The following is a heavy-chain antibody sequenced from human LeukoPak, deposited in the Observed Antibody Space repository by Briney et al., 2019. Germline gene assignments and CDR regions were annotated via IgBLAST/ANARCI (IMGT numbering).Heavy chain of an antibody. D-gene: IGHD2-2*01. V-gene: IGHV3-7*01. CDR3: ARAPTVLVGYCSSSSCQADY. Sequence: GGSLRLSCAAAGFTFSSFWMSWVRQAPGKGLEWVANIKQAGSEIYYVDSVKGRFTISRDNAKNSLYLQMSSLRAEDTAVYYCARAPTVLVGYCSSSSCQADYWGQGTLVTVSS. CDR2: IKQAGSEI. CDR1: GFTFSSFW. J-gene: IGHJ4*02.